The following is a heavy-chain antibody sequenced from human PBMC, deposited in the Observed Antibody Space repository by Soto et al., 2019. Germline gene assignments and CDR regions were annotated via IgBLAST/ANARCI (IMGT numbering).Heavy chain of an antibody. V-gene: IGHV4-4*07. CDR2: IYTSGTT. J-gene: IGHJ6*02. D-gene: IGHD3-22*01. Sequence: PSETLSLTXTVSGGSISSYYWSWIRQPAGKGLEWVGRIYTSGTTHYNPSLKSRVTVSVDTSKNQLSLKLTSVTAADTAVYFCAGDQGYYYDGMDVWGQGTTVTVSS. CDR3: AGDQGYYYDGMDV. CDR1: GGSISSYY.